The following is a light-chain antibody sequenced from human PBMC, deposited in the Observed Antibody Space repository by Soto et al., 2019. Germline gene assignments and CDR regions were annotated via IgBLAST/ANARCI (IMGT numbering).Light chain of an antibody. J-gene: IGKJ3*01. V-gene: IGKV3-20*01. CDR3: HQYGISPRVT. CDR2: GAS. Sequence: ELVVTQSQGTMSLSPGETATLSCRASQSVSSCYLAWYQQKPGQAPRLLIYGASSRSTGIPDRVSGSGSGTDFTLTISRLEPEDFAMYYCHQYGISPRVTFGPRTKVDIK. CDR1: QSVSSCY.